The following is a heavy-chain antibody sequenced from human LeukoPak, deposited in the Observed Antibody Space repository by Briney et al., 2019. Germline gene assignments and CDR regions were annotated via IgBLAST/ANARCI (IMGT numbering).Heavy chain of an antibody. D-gene: IGHD6-13*01. Sequence: SETLSLTCTVSGYSISSGYYWGWIRQPPGQGLEWIGSIYHSGSTYYNPSLKSRVTISVDTSKNQFSLKLSSVTAADTAVYYCARHRPPQYSSSWYARFDYWGQGTLVTVSS. CDR1: GYSISSGYY. J-gene: IGHJ4*02. CDR2: IYHSGST. CDR3: ARHRPPQYSSSWYARFDY. V-gene: IGHV4-38-2*02.